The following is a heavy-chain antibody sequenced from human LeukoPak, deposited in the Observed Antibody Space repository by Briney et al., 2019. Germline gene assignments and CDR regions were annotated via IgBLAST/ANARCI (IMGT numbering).Heavy chain of an antibody. D-gene: IGHD3-22*01. CDR1: GFTFSDYY. CDR3: ARTWSSGYLTLDY. Sequence: NTGGSLRLSCAASGFTFSDYYMSWIRQAPGKGLEWVSYISSSGSTIYYADSVKGRFTISRDNAENSLYLQMSSLRAEDAAVYYCARTWSSGYLTLDYWGQGTLVTVSS. J-gene: IGHJ4*02. V-gene: IGHV3-11*04. CDR2: ISSSGSTI.